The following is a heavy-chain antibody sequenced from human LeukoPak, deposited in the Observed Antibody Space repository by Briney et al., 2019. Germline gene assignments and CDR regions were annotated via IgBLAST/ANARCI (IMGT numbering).Heavy chain of an antibody. CDR1: GFTFSTYW. CDR2: IKQDGSEQ. CDR3: ARERAYSSSWGYFDY. Sequence: GGSLRLSCAASGFTFSTYWMSWVRQAPGKGLEWVANIKQDGSEQYYADSVKGRFTISRDNAKNSLYLQMNSLRAEDTAVYYCARERAYSSSWGYFDYWGQGTLVTVSP. V-gene: IGHV3-7*01. J-gene: IGHJ4*02. D-gene: IGHD6-13*01.